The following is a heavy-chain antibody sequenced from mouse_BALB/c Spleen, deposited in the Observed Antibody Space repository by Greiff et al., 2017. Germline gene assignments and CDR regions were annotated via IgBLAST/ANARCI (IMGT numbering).Heavy chain of an antibody. D-gene: IGHD2-14*01. J-gene: IGHJ3*01. CDR1: GYTFTSYW. Sequence: VQRVESGAELAKPGASVKMSCKASGYTFTSYWMHWVKQRPGPGLEWIGYINPSTGYTEYNQKFKDKATLTAVKSSGTAYMQLWSLTSEDSAVFYCAGVRRRDWFAYWGQGTLVTVTA. CDR2: INPSTGYT. V-gene: IGHV1-7*01. CDR3: AGVRRRDWFAY.